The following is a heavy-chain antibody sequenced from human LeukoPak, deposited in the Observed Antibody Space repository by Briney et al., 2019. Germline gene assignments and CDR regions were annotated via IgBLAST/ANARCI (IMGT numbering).Heavy chain of an antibody. D-gene: IGHD3-3*02. J-gene: IGHJ5*02. CDR2: INPNSGGT. CDR1: GYTFTSYG. CDR3: ARDSGFISIYP. V-gene: IGHV1-2*02. Sequence: RASVKVSCKASGYTFTSYGISWVRQAPGQGLEWMGWINPNSGGTKYAQKFQGRVTMTRDTSISTAYLDLSRLNFDDTAMYYCARDSGFISIYPWGQGTLVTVSS.